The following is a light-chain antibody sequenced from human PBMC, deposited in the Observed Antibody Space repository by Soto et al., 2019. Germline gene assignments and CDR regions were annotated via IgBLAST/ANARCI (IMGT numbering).Light chain of an antibody. Sequence: ETVLMQSPGTLSLSPGERATLSCRASQSVISSYLAWYQQKPGQAPRLLIYDTSSTDTGIPHRFTGDGSGTDFTLTISRLEPEDFAVYYCQLYGRSAKYTFGQGTKLEIK. V-gene: IGKV3-20*01. CDR2: DTS. J-gene: IGKJ2*01. CDR3: QLYGRSAKYT. CDR1: QSVISSY.